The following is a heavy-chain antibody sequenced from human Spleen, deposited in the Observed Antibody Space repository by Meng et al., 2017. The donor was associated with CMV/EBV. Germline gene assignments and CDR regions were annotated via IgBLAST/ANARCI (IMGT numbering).Heavy chain of an antibody. V-gene: IGHV3-23*01. J-gene: IGHJ4*02. Sequence: ASGFTFNNDAMTGVRQAPGKRLEWVSTISGTGGTTYYADSVKGRFTISRDDSRNTLYLQMNSLRVEDTAVFYCARGDSSTSWLVFDYWGLGTLVTVSS. CDR2: ISGTGGTT. CDR1: GFTFNNDA. D-gene: IGHD6-13*01. CDR3: ARGDSSTSWLVFDY.